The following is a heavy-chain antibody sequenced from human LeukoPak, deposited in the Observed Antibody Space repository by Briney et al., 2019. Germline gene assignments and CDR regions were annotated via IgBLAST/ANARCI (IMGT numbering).Heavy chain of an antibody. V-gene: IGHV3-21*01. J-gene: IGHJ4*02. CDR2: SSSSSSYI. CDR3: ASDLVSHYYDSSGVLDY. CDR1: GFTFSCYS. Sequence: GWSLRLSCAASGFTFSCYSMNWVGQAPGKGLEGVSSSSSSSSYIYYADSVKGRFTISRDNAKHSLYLQMNSLRAEDTAVYYCASDLVSHYYDSSGVLDYWGQGTLVTDSS. D-gene: IGHD3-22*01.